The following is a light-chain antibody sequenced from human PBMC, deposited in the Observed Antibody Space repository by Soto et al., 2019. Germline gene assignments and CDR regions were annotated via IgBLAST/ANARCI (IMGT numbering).Light chain of an antibody. J-gene: IGKJ1*01. Sequence: DVQMTQSPSTLSASVGDRVTITCRASQSINRWLAWYQQKPGKAPKVLIWDATTLQLGVPSRFSGSGYGTDFTLTISSLQPEDFATYYCQQSYITPRTFGQGTKVDIK. V-gene: IGKV1-39*01. CDR2: DAT. CDR1: QSINRW. CDR3: QQSYITPRT.